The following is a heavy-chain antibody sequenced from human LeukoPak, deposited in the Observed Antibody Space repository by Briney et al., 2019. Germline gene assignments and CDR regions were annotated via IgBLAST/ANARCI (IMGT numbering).Heavy chain of an antibody. CDR1: GLTVSSSY. D-gene: IGHD3-10*01. V-gene: IGHV3-66*01. J-gene: IGHJ4*02. CDR2: IYSGGRT. CDR3: ARDLYYGSGGYYFDY. Sequence: GGSLRLSCAASGLTVSSSYMSWVRQAPGKGLEWVSVIYSGGRTFYADSVKGRFIISRDNSKNTLFLQMNSLRAEDTAVYYCARDLYYGSGGYYFDYWGQGTLVTVSS.